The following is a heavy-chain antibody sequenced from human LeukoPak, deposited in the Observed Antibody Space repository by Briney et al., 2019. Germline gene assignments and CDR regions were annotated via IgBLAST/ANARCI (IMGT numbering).Heavy chain of an antibody. V-gene: IGHV5-51*01. CDR3: ARQQISKYSSTWDAFDI. CDR2: IYPGDSET. Sequence: GESLKISCKGSGYSFTSYWIGWVRQMPGKGLEWMGIIYPGDSETRYSPSFQGQVTISADKSISTAYLQWSSLKASDTAMYYCARQQISKYSSTWDAFDIWGQGTMVTVSS. CDR1: GYSFTSYW. D-gene: IGHD6-13*01. J-gene: IGHJ3*02.